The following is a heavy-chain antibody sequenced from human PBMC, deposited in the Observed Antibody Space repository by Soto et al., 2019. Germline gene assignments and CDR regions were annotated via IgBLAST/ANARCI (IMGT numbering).Heavy chain of an antibody. CDR1: GFTVNSNY. V-gene: IGHV3-66*01. Sequence: EVQLVESGGGLVQPGGSLRLSCAASGFTVNSNYMNWVRQAPGKGLEWVSVIYSGDSTYYADSVKGRFTIYRDNSKNTVYLQMNSLRAEDTAVYYCATARTLLGGASDYWGQGTLVTVSS. CDR3: ATARTLLGGASDY. CDR2: IYSGDST. J-gene: IGHJ4*02. D-gene: IGHD2-15*01.